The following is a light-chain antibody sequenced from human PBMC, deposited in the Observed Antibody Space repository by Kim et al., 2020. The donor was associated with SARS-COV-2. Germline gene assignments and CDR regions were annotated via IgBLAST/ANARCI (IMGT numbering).Light chain of an antibody. CDR2: DVT. V-gene: IGLV2-14*03. Sequence: GQSINTSCTGTSSDVGGYDYVSWYQQHPGKAPKLVIFDVTKRPSGVSDRFSGSKSGDTASLTISGLQAEDEANYYCSSYTRATTLVFGGGTQLTVL. CDR3: SSYTRATTLV. J-gene: IGLJ2*01. CDR1: SSDVGGYDY.